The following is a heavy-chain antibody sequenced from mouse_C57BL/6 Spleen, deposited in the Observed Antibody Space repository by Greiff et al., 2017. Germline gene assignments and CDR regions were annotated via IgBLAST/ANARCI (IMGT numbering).Heavy chain of an antibody. V-gene: IGHV1-61*01. CDR1: GYTFTSYW. CDR3: ARGENYGRYFDV. Sequence: QVQLQQPGAELVRPGSSVQLSCKASGYTFTSYWMDWVKQRPGQGLEWIGNIYPSDSETHYNQKFKDKATLTVDKSSSTAYMQRSSLTSEDSAVYYCARGENYGRYFDVWGTGTTVIVSS. CDR2: IYPSDSET. J-gene: IGHJ1*03. D-gene: IGHD1-1*01.